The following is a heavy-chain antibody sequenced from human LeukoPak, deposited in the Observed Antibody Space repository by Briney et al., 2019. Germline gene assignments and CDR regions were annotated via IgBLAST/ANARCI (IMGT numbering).Heavy chain of an antibody. D-gene: IGHD3-3*01. J-gene: IGHJ5*02. Sequence: GGSLRLSCAASGFTFSSYAMSWVRQAPGKGLEWVSAISGSSGSTYYADSVKGRFTISRDNSKNTLYLQMNSLRVEDTAVYYCAKDITIFGVVTTAWGQGTLVTVSS. CDR2: ISGSSGST. CDR3: AKDITIFGVVTTA. V-gene: IGHV3-23*01. CDR1: GFTFSSYA.